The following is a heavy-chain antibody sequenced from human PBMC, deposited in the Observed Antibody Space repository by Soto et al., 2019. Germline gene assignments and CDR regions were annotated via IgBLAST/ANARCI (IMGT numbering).Heavy chain of an antibody. CDR1: GGSITSGDYY. D-gene: IGHD2-2*01. CDR2: IYYSGST. J-gene: IGHJ6*02. CDR3: ARGGQLLDYYYYGMDV. Sequence: PSETLSLTCTVSGGSITSGDYYWSWIRQPPGKGLEWIGYIYYSGSTYFNPSLKRRVTISVDTSKNQFSLKLTSVTAADTAVYYCARGGQLLDYYYYGMDVWGQGTTVTVSS. V-gene: IGHV4-30-4*01.